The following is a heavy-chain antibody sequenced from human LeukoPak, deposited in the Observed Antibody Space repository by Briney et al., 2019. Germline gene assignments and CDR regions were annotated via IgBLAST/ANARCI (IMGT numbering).Heavy chain of an antibody. D-gene: IGHD2-2*01. Sequence: GGSLRLSCAASGFTFSNYAMSWVRQAPGKGLEWVSGINVSGGSTFYADSVKGRFTISRDNAKNSLYLQMNSLRAEDTAVYYCARLRPKYCSSTSCSLGDYWGQGTLVTVSS. V-gene: IGHV3-23*01. CDR1: GFTFSNYA. CDR3: ARLRPKYCSSTSCSLGDY. CDR2: INVSGGST. J-gene: IGHJ4*02.